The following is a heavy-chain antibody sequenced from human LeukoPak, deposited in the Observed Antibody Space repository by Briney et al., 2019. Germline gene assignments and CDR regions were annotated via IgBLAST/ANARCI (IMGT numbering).Heavy chain of an antibody. CDR2: INPYSGGT. CDR3: ARDLVRVYYYDSSGYVRGAFDI. Sequence: GASVKVSCKASGYVFTDYYIHWVRQAPGQGLEWMGWINPYSGGTNYAQKFQGRVTMTRDTSISTAYMELSRLRSDDTAVYYCARDLVRVYYYDSSGYVRGAFDIWGQGTMVTVSS. V-gene: IGHV1-2*02. D-gene: IGHD3-22*01. CDR1: GYVFTDYY. J-gene: IGHJ3*02.